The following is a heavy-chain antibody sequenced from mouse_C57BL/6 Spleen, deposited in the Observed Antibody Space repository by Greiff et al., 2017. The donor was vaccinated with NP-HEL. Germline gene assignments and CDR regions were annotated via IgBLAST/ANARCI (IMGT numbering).Heavy chain of an antibody. D-gene: IGHD1-1*01. J-gene: IGHJ2*01. CDR1: GYAFTNYL. Sequence: QVQLQQSGAELVRPGTSVKVSCKASGYAFTNYLIEWVKQRPGQGLEWIGVINPGSGGTNYNEKFKGKATLTADKSSSTAYMQLSSLTSEDSAVYFCARRDYGSSYGDYWGQGTTLTVSS. CDR3: ARRDYGSSYGDY. V-gene: IGHV1-54*01. CDR2: INPGSGGT.